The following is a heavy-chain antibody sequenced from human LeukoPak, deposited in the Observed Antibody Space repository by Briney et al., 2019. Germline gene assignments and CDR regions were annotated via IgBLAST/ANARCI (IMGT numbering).Heavy chain of an antibody. D-gene: IGHD5-24*01. CDR3: ARDRGARRGVFDY. J-gene: IGHJ4*02. CDR2: ISYDGSNK. V-gene: IGHV3-30*03. CDR1: GFTFSSYS. Sequence: GGSLRLSCAASGFTFSSYSMNWVRQAPGEGLEWVAVISYDGSNKYYADSVKGRFTISRDNSKNTLYLQMNSLRAEDTAVYYCARDRGARRGVFDYWGQGTLVTVSS.